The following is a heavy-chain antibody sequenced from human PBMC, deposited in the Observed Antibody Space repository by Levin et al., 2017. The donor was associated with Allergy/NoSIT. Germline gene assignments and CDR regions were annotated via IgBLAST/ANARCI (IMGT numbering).Heavy chain of an antibody. CDR1: GHTLTDYY. V-gene: IGHV1-2*02. Sequence: EASVKVSCKASGHTLTDYYIHWVRQAPGQGHEWMGWIKMNSGGTKYAQNFQDRVTMTRDTSINTAYMELSRLRFDDTATYYCAFWFTTSGWCWGQGSLVTVPS. CDR2: IKMNSGGT. CDR3: AFWFTTSGWC. D-gene: IGHD6-19*01. J-gene: IGHJ4*02.